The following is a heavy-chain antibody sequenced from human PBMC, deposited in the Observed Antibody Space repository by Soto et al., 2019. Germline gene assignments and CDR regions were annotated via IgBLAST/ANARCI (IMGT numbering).Heavy chain of an antibody. Sequence: QVQLVESGGGVVQPGRSLRLSCAASGFTFSSYGMHWVRQAPGKGLEWVAVIWYDGSNKYYADSVKGRFTIYSDNSKNTLYLQMNSRRAEDTAVYYCARGLDTSMAWGQGTLVTVSS. CDR3: ARGLDTSMA. V-gene: IGHV3-33*01. J-gene: IGHJ5*02. D-gene: IGHD5-18*01. CDR1: GFTFSSYG. CDR2: IWYDGSNK.